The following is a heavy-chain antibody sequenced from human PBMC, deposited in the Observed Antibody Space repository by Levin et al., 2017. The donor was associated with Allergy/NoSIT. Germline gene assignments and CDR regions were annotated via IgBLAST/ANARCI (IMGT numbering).Heavy chain of an antibody. D-gene: IGHD6-13*01. V-gene: IGHV3-7*03. Sequence: SCAASGFSSTNSWMSWVRQATGKGLEWVANINQAASQKYYVDSVKGRFTISRDNARNSLSLQMNSLRAEDTAVYYCATSKAAAGNDWGQGTLVTVSS. J-gene: IGHJ4*02. CDR1: GFSSTNSW. CDR2: INQAASQK. CDR3: ATSKAAAGND.